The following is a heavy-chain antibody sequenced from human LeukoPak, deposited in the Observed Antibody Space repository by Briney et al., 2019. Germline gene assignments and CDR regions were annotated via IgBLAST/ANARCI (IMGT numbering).Heavy chain of an antibody. D-gene: IGHD2-2*01. V-gene: IGHV1-2*02. CDR2: IDPNSGGT. Sequence: ASVKVSCKASGYIFTDYYVHWIRQAPGQGLEWMGWIDPNSGGTHHAPNFQGRVTMTRDTSSSTVYMDLSRLRSADTAIYYCARSRMPFYYYGMHVWGLGTSVTVSS. J-gene: IGHJ6*02. CDR3: ARSRMPFYYYGMHV. CDR1: GYIFTDYY.